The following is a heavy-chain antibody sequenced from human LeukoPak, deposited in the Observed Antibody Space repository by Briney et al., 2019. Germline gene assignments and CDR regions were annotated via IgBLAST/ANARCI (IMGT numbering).Heavy chain of an antibody. Sequence: GGSLRLSCAASGFTFDEYGMSWVRQAPGKVLEWVCGITRNGGSTGYADSVKGRFTISRDNAKNSVYLQMNSLRAEDTALYYCVRSITMFQHWGQGTLVTVSS. V-gene: IGHV3-20*04. CDR3: VRSITMFQH. D-gene: IGHD5-24*01. CDR2: ITRNGGST. CDR1: GFTFDEYG. J-gene: IGHJ1*01.